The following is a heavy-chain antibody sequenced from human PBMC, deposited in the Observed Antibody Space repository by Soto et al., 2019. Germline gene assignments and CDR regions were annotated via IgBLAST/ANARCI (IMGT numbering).Heavy chain of an antibody. V-gene: IGHV5-51*01. D-gene: IGHD5-12*01. CDR3: ATPGGFAMDV. J-gene: IGHJ6*01. CDR1: VYNFETHW. Sequence: GESLKISFPAPVYNFETHWICWVLHKAWKGLEWMGIILPGDAETTYSPSLQGHITISADKSISTAYLLWSSLKASYTGIYYCATPGGFAMDVWGPGTTVTVSS. CDR2: ILPGDAET.